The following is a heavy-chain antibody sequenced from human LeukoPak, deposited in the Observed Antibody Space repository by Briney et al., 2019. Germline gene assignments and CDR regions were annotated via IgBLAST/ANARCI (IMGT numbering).Heavy chain of an antibody. CDR2: IYYTGST. CDR3: ARGRWLQLPDR. CDR1: GGAISIYY. V-gene: IGHV4-59*01. Sequence: SETLSLTCTVSGGAISIYYWSCIRQPPGKGLEWIGFIYYTGSTDYNPSLKGRVTISVDTSKNQFSLKLSSVTAADTAVYYCARGRWLQLPDRWGQGTLVTVSS. J-gene: IGHJ4*02. D-gene: IGHD5-24*01.